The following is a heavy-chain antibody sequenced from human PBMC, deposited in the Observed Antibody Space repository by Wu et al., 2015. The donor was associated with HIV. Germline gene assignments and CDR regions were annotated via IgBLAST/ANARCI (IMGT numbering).Heavy chain of an antibody. CDR1: GNTFSNYA. CDR3: ARGANDYGDYQFDY. D-gene: IGHD4-17*01. V-gene: IGHV1-69*05. Sequence: QVHLVQSGAEMKKPGSSVKVSCKAFGNTFSNYAINWVRQAPGQGLEWMGGIIPLFGTANYAQKFQGRVTITTDDSTSTAYMELSSLRSDDTAMYYCARGANDYGDYQFDYWGQGTLVTVSS. J-gene: IGHJ4*02. CDR2: IIPLFGTA.